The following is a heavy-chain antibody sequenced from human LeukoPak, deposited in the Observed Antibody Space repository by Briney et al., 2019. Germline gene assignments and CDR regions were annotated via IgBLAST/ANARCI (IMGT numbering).Heavy chain of an antibody. J-gene: IGHJ6*02. Sequence: GGSLRLSCAASGFTFSSYAMSWVRQAPGKGLERVSAISGSGGSTYYADSVKGRFTISRDNAKNSLYLQMNSLRAEDTAVYYCARRGSITMVRGGGMDVWGQGTTVTVSS. V-gene: IGHV3-23*01. CDR1: GFTFSSYA. D-gene: IGHD3-10*01. CDR2: ISGSGGST. CDR3: ARRGSITMVRGGGMDV.